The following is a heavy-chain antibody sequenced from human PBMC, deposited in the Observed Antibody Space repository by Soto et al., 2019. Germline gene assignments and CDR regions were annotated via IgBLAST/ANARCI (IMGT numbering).Heavy chain of an antibody. Sequence: PGGSLRLSCAASGFTFSIYSMNWVRQAPGKGLEWVSYIMPGSSHIFYADSVKGRFTISRDNAKNSLYLQMNSLRAEDTAVYYCAKARYSYGTNYYYYGMDVWGQGTTVTVSS. V-gene: IGHV3-48*01. CDR2: IMPGSSHI. CDR3: AKARYSYGTNYYYYGMDV. J-gene: IGHJ6*02. D-gene: IGHD5-18*01. CDR1: GFTFSIYS.